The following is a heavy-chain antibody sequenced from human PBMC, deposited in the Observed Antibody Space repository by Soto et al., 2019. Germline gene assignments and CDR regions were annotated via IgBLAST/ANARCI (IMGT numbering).Heavy chain of an antibody. CDR2: INHSGST. Sequence: SETLSLTCAVYGGSFSGYYWSWIHQPPGKGLEWIGEINHSGSTNYNPSLKSRVTISVDTSKNQFSLKLSSVTAADTAVYYCARTDREVRGVIDYWGQGTLVTVSS. J-gene: IGHJ4*02. D-gene: IGHD3-10*01. CDR1: GGSFSGYY. V-gene: IGHV4-34*01. CDR3: ARTDREVRGVIDY.